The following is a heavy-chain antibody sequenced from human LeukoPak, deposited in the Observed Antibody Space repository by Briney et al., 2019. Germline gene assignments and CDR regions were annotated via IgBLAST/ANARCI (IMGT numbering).Heavy chain of an antibody. V-gene: IGHV1-46*01. D-gene: IGHD5-24*01. Sequence: ASVKVSCKASGYTFTSYYMHWVRQAPGQGLEWMGIINPSGGSTSYAQKFQGRVTMTRDTSTSTVYMELSSLRSEDTAVYYCAREGKMATTPVGYFDYWGQGTLVTVSS. CDR2: INPSGGST. J-gene: IGHJ4*02. CDR1: GYTFTSYY. CDR3: AREGKMATTPVGYFDY.